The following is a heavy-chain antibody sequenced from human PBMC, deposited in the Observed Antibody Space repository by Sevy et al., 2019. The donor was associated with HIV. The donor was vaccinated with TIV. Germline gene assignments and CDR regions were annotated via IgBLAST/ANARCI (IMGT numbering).Heavy chain of an antibody. CDR1: GFTFSSYS. Sequence: GGSLRLSCAASGFTFSSYSMNWVRQAPGKGLEWVSYISSTSSPIYYADSVKGRFTISRDNAKNSLYLQMNSLRDEDTAVYYCARDKAMYQSHAGGFDIWGQGTMVTVSS. CDR2: ISSTSSPI. D-gene: IGHD2-8*01. CDR3: ARDKAMYQSHAGGFDI. J-gene: IGHJ3*02. V-gene: IGHV3-48*02.